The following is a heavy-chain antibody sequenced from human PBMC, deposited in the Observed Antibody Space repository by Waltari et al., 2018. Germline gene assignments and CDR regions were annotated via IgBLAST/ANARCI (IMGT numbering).Heavy chain of an antibody. CDR2: ISSSSSTI. Sequence: EVQLVESGGDLVQPGGSLRLSCAASGFTFSSYTMNWVRQAPGKGLKWVSYISSSSSTIYYADSVKGRFTISRDNAKNSLYLQMNSLRAEDTAVYYCARNWELAPWGQGTLVTVSS. D-gene: IGHD1-26*01. V-gene: IGHV3-48*04. CDR3: ARNWELAP. CDR1: GFTFSSYT. J-gene: IGHJ5*02.